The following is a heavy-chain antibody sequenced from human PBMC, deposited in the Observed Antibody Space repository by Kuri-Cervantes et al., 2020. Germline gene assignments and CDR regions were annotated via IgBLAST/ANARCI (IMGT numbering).Heavy chain of an antibody. CDR1: GYTFTSYY. CDR3: ATGLGYYDFWSGSTPLDDY. Sequence: ASVKVSCKASGYTFTSYYMHWVRQAPGQGLEWMGIINPSGGSTSYAQKFQGRVTMTEDTSTDTAYMELSSLRSEDTAVYYCATGLGYYDFWSGSTPLDDYWGQGTLVTVSS. CDR2: INPSGGST. V-gene: IGHV1-46*01. J-gene: IGHJ4*02. D-gene: IGHD3-3*01.